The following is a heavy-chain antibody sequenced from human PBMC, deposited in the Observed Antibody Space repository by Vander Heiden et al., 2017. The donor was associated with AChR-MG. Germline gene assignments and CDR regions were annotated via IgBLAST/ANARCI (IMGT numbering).Heavy chain of an antibody. J-gene: IGHJ4*02. D-gene: IGHD3-9*01. CDR3: AKDGKEFGWLLYFDY. Sequence: EVQLLESGGGLVQPGGSLRLPCAASGFTFSSYARSWGPQGPGKGLKWVSAISGSGGSTYYADSVKGRFTISRDNSKNTLYLQMNSLRAEDTAVYYCAKDGKEFGWLLYFDYWGQGTLVTVSS. CDR2: ISGSGGST. CDR1: GFTFSSYA. V-gene: IGHV3-23*01.